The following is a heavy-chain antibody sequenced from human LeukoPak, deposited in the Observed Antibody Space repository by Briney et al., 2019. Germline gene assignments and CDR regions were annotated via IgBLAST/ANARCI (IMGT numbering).Heavy chain of an antibody. Sequence: GGSLTLSCAASGFTFSDYAMHWVRQAPGKGLEYVSVVSSDGGSTYYANSLKGRFTISRDNSKNTLYLQMGSLRAEDTGVYYCARERAYVVYLDYWGQGILVTVSS. CDR1: GFTFSDYA. J-gene: IGHJ4*02. D-gene: IGHD2-15*01. V-gene: IGHV3-64*01. CDR3: ARERAYVVYLDY. CDR2: VSSDGGST.